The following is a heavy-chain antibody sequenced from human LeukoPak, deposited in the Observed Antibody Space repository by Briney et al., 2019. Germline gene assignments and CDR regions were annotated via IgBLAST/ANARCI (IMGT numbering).Heavy chain of an antibody. CDR1: GFTVSSNY. CDR2: IYSGGST. Sequence: GGSLRLSCAASGFTVSSNYMSWVRQAPGKGLEWVSVIYSGGSTYYADSVKGRFTISRDNSKNTLYLQMNSLRAEDTAVYYCASIRYYYYGMDVWGQGTTATVSS. V-gene: IGHV3-53*01. CDR3: ASIRYYYYGMDV. J-gene: IGHJ6*02. D-gene: IGHD2-2*02.